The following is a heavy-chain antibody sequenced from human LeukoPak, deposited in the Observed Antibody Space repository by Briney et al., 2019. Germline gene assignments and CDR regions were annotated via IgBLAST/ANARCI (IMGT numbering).Heavy chain of an antibody. V-gene: IGHV3-30*18. Sequence: EGSLRLSCAASGFTFSSYGMHWVRQAPGKGLEWVAVISYDGSNKYYADSVKGRFTISRDNSKNTLYLQMNSLRAEDTAVYYCAKDNYGSGSYYPCGQGTLVTVSS. D-gene: IGHD3-10*01. J-gene: IGHJ5*02. CDR1: GFTFSSYG. CDR2: ISYDGSNK. CDR3: AKDNYGSGSYYP.